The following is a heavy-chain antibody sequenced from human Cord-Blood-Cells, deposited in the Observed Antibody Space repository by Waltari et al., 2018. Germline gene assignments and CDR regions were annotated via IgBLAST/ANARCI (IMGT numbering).Heavy chain of an antibody. V-gene: IGHV3-9*01. J-gene: IGHJ4*02. CDR2: ISWNSGSI. D-gene: IGHD2-8*02. Sequence: EVQLVESGGGLVQPGRSLRLSCAASGFTFDDYAMHWVRQAPGKGLEWVSGISWNSGSIGYADSVKGRFTISRDNAKNSLYLQMNSLRAEDTALYYCAKEGLVVYAFDYWGQGTLVTVSS. CDR1: GFTFDDYA. CDR3: AKEGLVVYAFDY.